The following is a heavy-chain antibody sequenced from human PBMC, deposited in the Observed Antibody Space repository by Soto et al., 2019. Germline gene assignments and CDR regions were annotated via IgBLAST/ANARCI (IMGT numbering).Heavy chain of an antibody. CDR1: GFIFSSYG. J-gene: IGHJ3*02. CDR3: ARVRDDAFDI. V-gene: IGHV3-33*01. Sequence: GGSLRLSCAASGFIFSSYGMHWVRQAPDKGLEWVAVIWYDGSNKYYADSVKGRFTISRDNSKNSLYLEMNSLRAEDTAVYYCARVRDDAFDIWGQGTMVTVSS. CDR2: IWYDGSNK.